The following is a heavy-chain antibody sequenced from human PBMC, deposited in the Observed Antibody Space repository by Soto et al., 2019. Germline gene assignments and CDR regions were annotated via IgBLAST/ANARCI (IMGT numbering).Heavy chain of an antibody. Sequence: QVQLQESGPGLVEPSGTLSLTCGVSGGSISTHNWWSWVRQSPGRGLEWIGEIYHYGGTNYNPSLKSRVTMSVDKSKNQFSLELTSVTAADTAVYYCAIEKGAGTYMGFDYWGQGTMVTVSS. J-gene: IGHJ4*02. CDR1: GGSISTHNW. V-gene: IGHV4-4*02. D-gene: IGHD3-10*01. CDR2: IYHYGGT. CDR3: AIEKGAGTYMGFDY.